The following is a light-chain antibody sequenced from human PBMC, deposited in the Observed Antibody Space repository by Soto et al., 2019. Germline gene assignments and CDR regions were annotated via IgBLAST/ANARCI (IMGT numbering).Light chain of an antibody. CDR3: QQYNNWPPGT. J-gene: IGKJ1*01. CDR1: QSVSNY. CDR2: GAS. Sequence: TVLTQSPGTLSLSPGERATLSCTASQSVSNYLAWYQQKPGQAPRLLIYGASTRATGIPARFSGSGSGTEFALTISSLQSEDFAVYYCQQYNNWPPGTFGQGTKVDIK. V-gene: IGKV3-15*01.